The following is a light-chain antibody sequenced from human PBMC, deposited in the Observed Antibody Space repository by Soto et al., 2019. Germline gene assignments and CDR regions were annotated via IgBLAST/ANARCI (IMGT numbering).Light chain of an antibody. Sequence: QSVLTQPRSVSGSPGQSVTISCTGTSSDVSAYDYVSWYQHRPGKPPKLMIYDLNKRPSGVADRFSGSKSGNTASLTISGLQAEDEAAYYCCSYAGTYPFVVFGGGTQLTVL. V-gene: IGLV2-11*01. CDR1: SSDVSAYDY. J-gene: IGLJ2*01. CDR3: CSYAGTYPFVV. CDR2: DLN.